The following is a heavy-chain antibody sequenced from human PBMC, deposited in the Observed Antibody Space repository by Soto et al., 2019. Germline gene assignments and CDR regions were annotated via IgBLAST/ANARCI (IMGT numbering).Heavy chain of an antibody. V-gene: IGHV3-73*01. CDR2: VRSKIHNYAT. J-gene: IGHJ6*02. D-gene: IGHD2-8*01. Sequence: PGGSLRLSCSASGFTFSRSDLHWVRQAPGKGLEWVGRVRSKIHNYATSFADSVRGRFTISRNDSVNTVSLEMSGLKSEDTALYYCSRHEEGRRMVFYGMDVWGQGTTVTVSS. CDR3: SRHEEGRRMVFYGMDV. CDR1: GFTFSRSD.